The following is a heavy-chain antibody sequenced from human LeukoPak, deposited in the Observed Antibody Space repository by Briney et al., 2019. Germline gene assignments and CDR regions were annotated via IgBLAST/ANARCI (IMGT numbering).Heavy chain of an antibody. CDR1: GGTFSSYA. J-gene: IGHJ6*02. CDR2: IIPILGVA. V-gene: IGHV1-69*04. Sequence: GASVKVSCTASGGTFSSYAISWVRQAPGQGLEWMGRIIPILGVANYAQKFQGRVTITADKSTSTAYMELSSLRSEDTAVYYCARGLRFLEWANYYYYGMDVWGQGTTVTVSS. CDR3: ARGLRFLEWANYYYYGMDV. D-gene: IGHD3-3*01.